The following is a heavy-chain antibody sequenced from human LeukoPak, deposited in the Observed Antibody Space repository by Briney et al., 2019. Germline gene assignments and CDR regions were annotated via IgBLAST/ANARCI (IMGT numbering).Heavy chain of an antibody. J-gene: IGHJ6*02. V-gene: IGHV3-30-3*01. CDR1: GFTFNSYA. D-gene: IGHD3-10*01. CDR3: ARLLGYLSYGMDV. CDR2: ISYDGSNK. Sequence: RGSLRLSCAASGFTFNSYATHWVRQAPGRGLEWVAVISYDGSNKYYADSVKGRFTISRDNSKNTLYLQMNSLRADDTAVYYCARLLGYLSYGMDVWGQGTTVTVSS.